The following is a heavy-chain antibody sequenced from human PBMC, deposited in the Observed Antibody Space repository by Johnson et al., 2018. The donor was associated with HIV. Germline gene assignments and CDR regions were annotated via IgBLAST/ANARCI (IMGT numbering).Heavy chain of an antibody. CDR1: GFTFSDYA. Sequence: EVQLVESGGNVVQPGRSLRLSCAASGFTFSDYAMHWVRQAPGKGLEWVSGISWNRGTIGYADSGKGRLAISRDKSKNTLYLKMNRLRAEDTAVYYCAKVRRAYYEDAFDIWGQGTMVTVSS. J-gene: IGHJ3*02. D-gene: IGHD3-22*01. CDR2: ISWNRGTI. CDR3: AKVRRAYYEDAFDI. V-gene: IGHV3-9*01.